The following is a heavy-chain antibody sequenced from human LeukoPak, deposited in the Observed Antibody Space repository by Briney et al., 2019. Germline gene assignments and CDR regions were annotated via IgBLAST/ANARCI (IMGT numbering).Heavy chain of an antibody. CDR1: GYTFTIYG. J-gene: IGHJ4*02. CDR2: ISAYNGNT. Sequence: AASVKVSCKASGYTFTIYGIGWVRQAPGQGLEWMGWISAYNGNTNYAQKLQGRVTMTTDTSTSTAYMELRSLRSDDTAVYYCARDAYSGSYPDPFDYWGPGTLVTVSS. D-gene: IGHD1-26*01. CDR3: ARDAYSGSYPDPFDY. V-gene: IGHV1-18*01.